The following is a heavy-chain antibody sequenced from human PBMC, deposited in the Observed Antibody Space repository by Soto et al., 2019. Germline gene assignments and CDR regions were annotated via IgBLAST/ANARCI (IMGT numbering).Heavy chain of an antibody. CDR3: ARAPRRGSYRYADAFDI. CDR1: GGSISSYY. V-gene: IGHV4-59*08. CDR2: IYYSGST. J-gene: IGHJ3*02. Sequence: SETLSLTCTVSGGSISSYYWSWIRQPPGKGLEWIGYIYYSGSTNYNPSLKSRVTISVDTSKNLFSLKLSSVTAADTAVYYCARAPRRGSYRYADAFDIWGQGTMVTVSS. D-gene: IGHD3-16*02.